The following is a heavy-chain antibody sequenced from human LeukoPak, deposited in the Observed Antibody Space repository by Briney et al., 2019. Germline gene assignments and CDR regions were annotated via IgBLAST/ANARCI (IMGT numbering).Heavy chain of an antibody. Sequence: GASLKISCKGSGSSFTSYWIGWVRRMPGKGLEWMGIIYPGDSDTRYSPSFQGQVTISADKSISTAYLQWSSLKASDTAMYYCARQGLVEVFDYWGQGTLVTVSS. V-gene: IGHV5-51*01. D-gene: IGHD2-8*02. CDR1: GSSFTSYW. CDR3: ARQGLVEVFDY. CDR2: IYPGDSDT. J-gene: IGHJ4*02.